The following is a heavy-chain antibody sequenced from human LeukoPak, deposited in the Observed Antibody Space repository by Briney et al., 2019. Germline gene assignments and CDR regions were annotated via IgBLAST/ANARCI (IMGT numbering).Heavy chain of an antibody. Sequence: KSSETLSLTCTVSGGFISSYYWSWIRQPPGKGLGWIGYIYTSGSTNYNPSLKSRVTISVDKSKNQFSLQLSSLTDADTAVYYCARNIVVVEAAIGGWFDPWGPGTTVT. D-gene: IGHD2-2*01. J-gene: IGHJ5*02. CDR3: ARNIVVVEAAIGGWFDP. V-gene: IGHV4-4*09. CDR2: IYTSGST. CDR1: GGFISSYY.